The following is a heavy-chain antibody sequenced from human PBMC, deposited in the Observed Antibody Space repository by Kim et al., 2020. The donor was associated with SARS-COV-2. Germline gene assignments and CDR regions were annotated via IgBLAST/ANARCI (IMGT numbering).Heavy chain of an antibody. CDR1: GGSFSGYY. J-gene: IGHJ5*02. Sequence: SETLSLTCAVYGGSFSGYYWSWIRQPPGKGLEWIGEINHSGSTNYNPSLKSRVTISVDTSKNQFSLKLSSVTAADTAVYYCARYKYSSSWYRERNWFDPWGQGTLVTVSS. CDR3: ARYKYSSSWYRERNWFDP. D-gene: IGHD6-13*01. V-gene: IGHV4-34*01. CDR2: INHSGST.